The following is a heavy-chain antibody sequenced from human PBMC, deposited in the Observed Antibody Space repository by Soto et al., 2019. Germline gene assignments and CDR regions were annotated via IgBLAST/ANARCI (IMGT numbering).Heavy chain of an antibody. V-gene: IGHV4-59*01. J-gene: IGHJ4*02. CDR3: ARGADAYKTGY. CDR1: GDSISSSPY. CDR2: IRHIAST. D-gene: IGHD1-1*01. Sequence: QVQLQESGPGLVKPSGTLSLTCTVSGDSISSSPYWSWIRQPTGKGLEWIGYIRHIASTSYNPSLRSRVDISVDTSKNQVSLKLSSVTAADTAVYYCARGADAYKTGYWGQGTLVTVSS.